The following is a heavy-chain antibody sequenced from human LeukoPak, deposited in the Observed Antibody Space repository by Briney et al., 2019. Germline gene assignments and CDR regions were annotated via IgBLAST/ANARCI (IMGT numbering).Heavy chain of an antibody. CDR3: ARGRRDYDILTGYYSRSGFDY. CDR2: INPSGGST. V-gene: IGHV1-46*01. Sequence: ASVKVSCKASGYTFTSYYMHWVRQAPGQGLEWMGIINPSGGSTSYAQKFQGRVTMTRDTSTSTVYMELSSLRSEDTAVYYCARGRRDYDILTGYYSRSGFDYWGQGTLVTVSS. CDR1: GYTFTSYY. J-gene: IGHJ4*02. D-gene: IGHD3-9*01.